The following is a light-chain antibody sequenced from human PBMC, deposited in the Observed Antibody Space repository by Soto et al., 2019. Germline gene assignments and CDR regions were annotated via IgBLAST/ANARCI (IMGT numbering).Light chain of an antibody. V-gene: IGKV3-20*01. CDR2: GAS. J-gene: IGKJ2*01. Sequence: EIVLTQSPGTLSLSPGERATLSCRASQSAFSIYLAWYQQKPGQAPRLLIYGASARASGIRDRFIGSGSGIDFTLTMSTLEPADLAVYHGQQYGSTPYTFGRGAKVEIK. CDR1: QSAFSIY. CDR3: QQYGSTPYT.